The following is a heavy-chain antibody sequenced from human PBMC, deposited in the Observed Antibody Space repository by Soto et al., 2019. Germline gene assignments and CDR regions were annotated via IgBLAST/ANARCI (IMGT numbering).Heavy chain of an antibody. V-gene: IGHV3-33*01. CDR2: IWYDGSNK. Sequence: GGSLRLSCAASGFTFSSYGMHWVRQAPGKGLEWVAVIWYDGSNKYYADSVKGRFTISRDNSKYTLYLQMNSLRAEDTAVYYCARDPDILTGYPYFDYWGQGTLVTVSS. J-gene: IGHJ4*02. CDR1: GFTFSSYG. D-gene: IGHD3-9*01. CDR3: ARDPDILTGYPYFDY.